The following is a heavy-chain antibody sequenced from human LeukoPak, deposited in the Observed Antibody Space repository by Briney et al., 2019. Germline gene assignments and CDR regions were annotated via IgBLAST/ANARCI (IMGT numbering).Heavy chain of an antibody. CDR2: IKQDGSEK. J-gene: IGHJ4*02. V-gene: IGHV3-7*04. CDR3: ARVVPPTDYGSGSYFWDPYYFDY. CDR1: GFTFSSYW. Sequence: GGSLRLSCAASGFTFSSYWVSWVRQAPGKGLAWVANIKQDGSEKYYVDSVKGRFTISRDNAKNSLYLQMNSLRAEDTAVYYCARVVPPTDYGSGSYFWDPYYFDYWGQGTLVTVSS. D-gene: IGHD3-10*01.